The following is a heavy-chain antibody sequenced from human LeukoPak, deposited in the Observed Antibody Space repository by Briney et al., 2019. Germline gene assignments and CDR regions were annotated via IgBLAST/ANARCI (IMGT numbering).Heavy chain of an antibody. CDR3: ARDGALEMATISSFDY. CDR1: GYTFTSYY. Sequence: ASVKVSCEASGYTFTSYYMHWVRQAPGQGLEWMGIINPSGGSTSYAQKFQGRVTMTRDTSTSTVYMELSSLRSEDTAVYYCARDGALEMATISSFDYWGQGTLVTVSS. V-gene: IGHV1-46*01. D-gene: IGHD5-12*01. J-gene: IGHJ4*02. CDR2: INPSGGST.